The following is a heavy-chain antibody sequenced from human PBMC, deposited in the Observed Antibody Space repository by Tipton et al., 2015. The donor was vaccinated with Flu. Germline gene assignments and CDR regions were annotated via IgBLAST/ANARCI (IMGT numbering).Heavy chain of an antibody. Sequence: TLSLTCTVSGGSISSSSYYWGWIRQPPGKGLEWIVCIYYSGSTYYNPSLKSRVTISVDTSKNQFSLKLSSVTAADTAVYYCATKEVSYCSGGSCYSYYFDYWGQGTLVTVSS. CDR2: IYYSGST. CDR3: ATKEVSYCSGGSCYSYYFDY. CDR1: GGSISSSSYY. V-gene: IGHV4-39*01. J-gene: IGHJ4*02. D-gene: IGHD2-15*01.